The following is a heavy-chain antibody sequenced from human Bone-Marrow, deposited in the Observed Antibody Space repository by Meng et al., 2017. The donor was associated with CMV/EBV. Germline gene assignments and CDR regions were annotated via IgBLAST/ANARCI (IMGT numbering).Heavy chain of an antibody. CDR2: MNPNTGNT. J-gene: IGHJ1*01. CDR1: GYTFTGYY. D-gene: IGHD1-26*01. CDR3: ARRVGASWGYFQH. V-gene: IGHV1-8*02. Sequence: ASVKVSCKASGYTFTGYYMHWVRQATGQGLEWMGWMNPNTGNTGYSQKFQGRVTLTRDTSTSTAYMELSSLTSEDTAVYYCARRVGASWGYFQHWGQGTLVTVSS.